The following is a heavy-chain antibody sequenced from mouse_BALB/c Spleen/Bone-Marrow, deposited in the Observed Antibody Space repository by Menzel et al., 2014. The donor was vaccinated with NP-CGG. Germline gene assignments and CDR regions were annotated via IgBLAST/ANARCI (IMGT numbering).Heavy chain of an antibody. CDR3: SRRGSTMITTGYAMDD. CDR1: GFTFSNYG. CDR2: ISSGGSYT. Sequence: EVKLVESGGDLVKPGGSLKLSCAASGFTFSNYGMSWVRQTPDKRLEWVATISSGGSYTYYPDSVKGRFTISRDNAKNTLYLQMSSLKSEDTAMYYCSRRGSTMITTGYAMDDWGQGTSVTVSS. J-gene: IGHJ4*01. D-gene: IGHD2-4*01. V-gene: IGHV5-6*01.